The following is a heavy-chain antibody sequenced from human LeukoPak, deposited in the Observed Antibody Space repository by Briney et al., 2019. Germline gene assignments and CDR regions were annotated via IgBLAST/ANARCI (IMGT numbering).Heavy chain of an antibody. CDR3: ARRSHETGAGFDY. D-gene: IGHD1-1*01. CDR1: GYTFTSYD. J-gene: IGHJ4*02. CDR2: MIPNSGNT. V-gene: IGHV1-8*01. Sequence: GAPVKVSCKASGYTFTSYDINWVRQATGQGLEWMARMIPNSGNTDFAQKFQGRVTLTRNTSISTAYMELSSLRSDDMAVYYCARRSHETGAGFDYWGQGTLVTVSS.